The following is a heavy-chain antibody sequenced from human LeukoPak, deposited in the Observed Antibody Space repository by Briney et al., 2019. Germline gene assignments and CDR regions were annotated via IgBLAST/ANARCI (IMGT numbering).Heavy chain of an antibody. CDR1: GFTFSSYA. D-gene: IGHD2-2*01. Sequence: GGSLRLSCSASGFTFSSYAMHWVRQAPGKGLEYVSAISSNGGSTYYADSVKGRFTISRDNSKNTLYLQMSSLRAEDTAVYYCVKPRMPAMAGPDAFDIWGQGTMVTVSS. CDR2: ISSNGGST. CDR3: VKPRMPAMAGPDAFDI. V-gene: IGHV3-64D*06. J-gene: IGHJ3*02.